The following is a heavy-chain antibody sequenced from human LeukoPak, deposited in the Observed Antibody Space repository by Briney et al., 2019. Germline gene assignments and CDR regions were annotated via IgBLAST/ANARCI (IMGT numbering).Heavy chain of an antibody. D-gene: IGHD6-19*01. Sequence: PGGSLRLSCDASGFTFSDYSMNWVRQAPGKGLEWVSYISSRSDTIKYADSVRGRFTISRDNAKNSLYLQMNSLRAEDTAVYYCARVGIAVSNSLLLDYYYYYCMDVWGKGTTVTVSS. V-gene: IGHV3-48*04. CDR1: GFTFSDYS. CDR3: ARVGIAVSNSLLLDYYYYYCMDV. CDR2: ISSRSDTI. J-gene: IGHJ6*03.